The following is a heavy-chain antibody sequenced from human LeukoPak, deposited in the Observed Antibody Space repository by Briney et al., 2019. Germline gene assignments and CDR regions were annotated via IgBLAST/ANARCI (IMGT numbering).Heavy chain of an antibody. Sequence: GASLRLSCAASGFIFSSYAMNWVRQAPGKGLEWVSRISGSGGSTYYADSVKGQFTISRDNSKNTLYLQMNSLRAEDTTVYYCAKDRSGWYGGDFDSWGQGTLVTVSS. V-gene: IGHV3-23*01. J-gene: IGHJ4*02. CDR3: AKDRSGWYGGDFDS. CDR2: ISGSGGST. CDR1: GFIFSSYA. D-gene: IGHD6-19*01.